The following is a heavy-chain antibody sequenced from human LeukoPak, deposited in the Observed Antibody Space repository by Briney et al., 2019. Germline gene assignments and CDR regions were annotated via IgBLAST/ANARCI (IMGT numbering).Heavy chain of an antibody. D-gene: IGHD3-3*01. CDR2: ISSSSSTI. CDR1: GFTFSSYS. V-gene: IGHV3-48*04. Sequence: PGGSLRLSCAASGFTFSSYSMNWVRQAPGKGLEWVSYISSSSSTIYYADSVKGRFTISRDNAKNSLYPQMNSLRAEDTAVYYCARAIYDFWSGDYFDYWGQGTLVTVSS. CDR3: ARAIYDFWSGDYFDY. J-gene: IGHJ4*02.